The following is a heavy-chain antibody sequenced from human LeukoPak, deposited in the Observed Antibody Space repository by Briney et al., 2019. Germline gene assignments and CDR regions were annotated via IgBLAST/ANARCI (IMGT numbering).Heavy chain of an antibody. J-gene: IGHJ2*01. CDR3: AKEGGHTYSNPCWYFDF. Sequence: SLRLSCVASGFTFSTYGMHWVRQAPGKGLEWGAVISADGGGQFYADSVKGRFTISRDNSKSALFLQMNSLGAEDTAVYYCAKEGGHTYSNPCWYFDFWGRGTLVTVS. CDR2: ISADGGGQ. D-gene: IGHD4-11*01. V-gene: IGHV3-30*18. CDR1: GFTFSTYG.